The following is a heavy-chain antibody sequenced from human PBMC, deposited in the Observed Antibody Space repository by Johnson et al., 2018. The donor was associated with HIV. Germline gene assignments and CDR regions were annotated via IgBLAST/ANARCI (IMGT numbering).Heavy chain of an antibody. CDR2: LYSGGST. CDR3: AKGIVGAMGAFDI. Sequence: VQLVESGGGLIQPGGSLRLSCAASGFNVSCNHMAWVRQGTGKGLEWVSVLYSGGSTYYADFVKDRFIISRDNSKNTLYLQMNSLRAEDTAVYYCAKGIVGAMGAFDIWGQGTMVTVSS. J-gene: IGHJ3*02. CDR1: GFNVSCNH. D-gene: IGHD1-26*01. V-gene: IGHV3-53*01.